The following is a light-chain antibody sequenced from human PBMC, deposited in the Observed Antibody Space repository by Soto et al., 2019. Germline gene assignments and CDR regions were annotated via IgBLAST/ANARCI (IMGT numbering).Light chain of an antibody. CDR1: NSNIGGNT. CDR3: AAWYDSLQGPI. V-gene: IGLV1-44*01. CDR2: DNA. J-gene: IGLJ7*01. Sequence: QSVLTQPPSASGTPGQRVTISCSGSNSNIGGNTVNWYQQLPATAPKLLIHDNAQRPSGVPDRFSGSKSGTSASLAISGLQSEDEADYYCAAWYDSLQGPIFGGGTHLTVL.